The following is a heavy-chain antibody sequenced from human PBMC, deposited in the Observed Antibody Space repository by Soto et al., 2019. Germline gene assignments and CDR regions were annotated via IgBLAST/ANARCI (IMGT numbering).Heavy chain of an antibody. Sequence: QVQLVESGGGVVQPGRSLRLSCAASGFTFSSYARHWVRQAPGKGLEWVAVISYDGSKKYYADSVKGRFTISRDNSKNTLSLQLSRLRAEYTAVYYCARHTAPDYWGQGTLVTVSS. CDR1: GFTFSSYA. D-gene: IGHD5-18*01. V-gene: IGHV3-30-3*01. CDR2: ISYDGSKK. CDR3: ARHTAPDY. J-gene: IGHJ4*02.